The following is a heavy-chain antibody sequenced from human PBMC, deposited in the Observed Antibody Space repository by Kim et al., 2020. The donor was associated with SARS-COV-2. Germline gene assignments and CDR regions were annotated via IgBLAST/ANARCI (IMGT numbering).Heavy chain of an antibody. CDR2: ISYDGSNK. Sequence: GGSLRLSCAASGFTFSSYGMHWVRQAPGKGLEWVAVISYDGSNKYYADSVKGRFTISRDNSKNTLYLQMNNLRAEDTAVYYAVAGPAFDYWGQGTLVTVSS. CDR3: VAGPAFDY. V-gene: IGHV3-30*03. J-gene: IGHJ4*02. D-gene: IGHD6-19*01. CDR1: GFTFSSYG.